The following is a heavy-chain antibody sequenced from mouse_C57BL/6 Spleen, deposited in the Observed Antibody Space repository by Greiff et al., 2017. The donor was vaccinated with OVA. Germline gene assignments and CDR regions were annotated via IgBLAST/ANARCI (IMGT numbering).Heavy chain of an antibody. CDR1: GYTFTDYN. CDR3: ARSTTTVVAVDY. Sequence: LVEPGASVKIPCKASGYTFTDYNMDWVKQSHGKSLEWIGDINPNNGGTIYNQKFKGKATLTVDKSSSTAYMELRSLTSEDTAVYYCARSTTTVVAVDYWGQGTTLTVSS. CDR2: INPNNGGT. J-gene: IGHJ2*01. D-gene: IGHD1-1*01. V-gene: IGHV1-18*01.